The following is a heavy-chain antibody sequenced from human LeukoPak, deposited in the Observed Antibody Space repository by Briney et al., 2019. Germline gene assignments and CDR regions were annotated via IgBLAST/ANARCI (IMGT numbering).Heavy chain of an antibody. V-gene: IGHV3-66*01. Sequence: GGSPRLSCAASGFTVSSNYMSWVRQVPGKGLEWVSVIYSDGSTYYADSVKGRFTISRDNSKNTLYLQVNSLRVEDTAVYYCARGRAITFGGVMLGAFDIWGQGTTVTVSS. CDR3: ARGRAITFGGVMLGAFDI. CDR2: IYSDGST. J-gene: IGHJ3*02. D-gene: IGHD3-16*01. CDR1: GFTVSSNY.